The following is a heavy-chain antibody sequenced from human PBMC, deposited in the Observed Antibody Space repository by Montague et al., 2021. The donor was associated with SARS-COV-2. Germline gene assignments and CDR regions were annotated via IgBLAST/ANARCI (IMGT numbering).Heavy chain of an antibody. V-gene: IGHV4-59*01. Sequence: SQTLSLTCTVSGGSISSYYWSWIRQPPGKGLEWIGYIYYSGSTNYNPSLKSRVTISVDTSKNQFSLKLSSVTAADTTVYYCARGSGWMGNAFDIWGQGTMVTVPS. CDR1: GGSISSYY. CDR3: ARGSGWMGNAFDI. CDR2: IYYSGST. D-gene: IGHD6-19*01. J-gene: IGHJ3*02.